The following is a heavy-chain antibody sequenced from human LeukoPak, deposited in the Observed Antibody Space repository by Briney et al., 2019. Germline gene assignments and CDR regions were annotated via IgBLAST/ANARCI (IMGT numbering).Heavy chain of an antibody. D-gene: IGHD2-15*01. V-gene: IGHV3-30*02. Sequence: GGSLRLSCAASGFTFSSYGMHWVRQAPGKGLEWVAFIRYDGGKKYYADSVKGRFTISRDNSKNTLYLQMNSLRAEDAALYYCAKTGSWGSSNYYFDYWGQGTLVTVSS. CDR2: IRYDGGKK. J-gene: IGHJ4*02. CDR1: GFTFSSYG. CDR3: AKTGSWGSSNYYFDY.